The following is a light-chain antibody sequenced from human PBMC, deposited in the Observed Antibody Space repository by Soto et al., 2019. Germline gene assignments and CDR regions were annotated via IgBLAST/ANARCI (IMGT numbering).Light chain of an antibody. CDR2: GAS. J-gene: IGKJ1*01. CDR1: QSFSSNY. CDR3: QQYGGSPPT. Sequence: EIVLTQSPGTLSLSPGERATLSCRASQSFSSNYLAWYQQKPGQAPRLLIYGASSRATGIPDTFSGSGSGTDFTLTISRLEPEDFAVYYCQQYGGSPPTFGQGTKVEIK. V-gene: IGKV3-20*01.